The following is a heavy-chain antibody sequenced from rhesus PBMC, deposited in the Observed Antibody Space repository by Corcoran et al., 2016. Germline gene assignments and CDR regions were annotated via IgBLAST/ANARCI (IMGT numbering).Heavy chain of an antibody. CDR3: ARASLGYEGDY. Sequence: QVQLQESGTGLVKPSETLSLTCAVSGGSVSSSNWWSWIRQPPGKGLEWIGYISGSSGSTYYNPSLKSRVTIPTDTSKNQFSLKLSSVPAADTAVYYCARASLGYEGDYWGQGVLVTVSS. D-gene: IGHD3-28*01. V-gene: IGHV4-65*01. J-gene: IGHJ4*01. CDR1: GGSVSSSNW. CDR2: ISGSSGST.